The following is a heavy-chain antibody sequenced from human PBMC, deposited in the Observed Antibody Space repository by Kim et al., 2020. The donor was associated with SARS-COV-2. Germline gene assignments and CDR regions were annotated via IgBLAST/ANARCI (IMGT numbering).Heavy chain of an antibody. J-gene: IGHJ6*02. V-gene: IGHV3-9*01. CDR3: TKDLIPGGADV. CDR2: ISLDNNRI. CDR1: GITFEKYA. Sequence: SLRLSCAVSGITFEKYAMHWVRQVPGKCLEWVAGISLDNNRIDYAASVKGRFTISRDAAKNSLYLQMSSLRAEDTALYYCTKDLIPGGADVWGQGTTVTVS. D-gene: IGHD2-21*01.